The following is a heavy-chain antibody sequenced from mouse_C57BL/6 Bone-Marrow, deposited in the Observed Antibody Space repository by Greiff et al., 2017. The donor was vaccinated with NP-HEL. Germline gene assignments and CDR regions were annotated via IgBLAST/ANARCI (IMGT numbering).Heavy chain of an antibody. CDR2: IDPEDGET. CDR1: GFNIKDYY. J-gene: IGHJ2*01. CDR3: ARGAY. Sequence: VQLQQSGAELVKPGASVKLSCTASGFNIKDYYMHWVKQRPEQGLEWIGRIDPEDGETKYAPKFPGKATITADTSSNTAYLQLSRLTAEDTAVYYCARGAYWGQGTTLTVSS. V-gene: IGHV14-2*01.